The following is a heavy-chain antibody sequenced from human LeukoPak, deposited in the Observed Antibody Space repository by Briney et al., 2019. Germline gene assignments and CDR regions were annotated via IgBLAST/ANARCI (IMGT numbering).Heavy chain of an antibody. V-gene: IGHV3-21*01. CDR3: AFGETGTDY. D-gene: IGHD7-27*01. J-gene: IGHJ4*02. Sequence: GGSLRLSCAASGFTFSSYGMHWVRQAPGKGLEWVGCISSSDSYIYYADSVRGRFTISRDNAKNSLNLQMNSLRVEDTAVYYCAFGETGTDYWGQGTLVTVSS. CDR1: GFTFSSYG. CDR2: ISSSDSYI.